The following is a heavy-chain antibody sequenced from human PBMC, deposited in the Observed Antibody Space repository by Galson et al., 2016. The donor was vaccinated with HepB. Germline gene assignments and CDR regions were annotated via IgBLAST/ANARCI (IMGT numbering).Heavy chain of an antibody. Sequence: SLRLSCAAPGFTFNSYNMNWVRQAPGKGLEWVSSITRSSNYIYYADSVRGRFTISRDNAKNSLHLQMNSLRAEDTAVYYCTRAYVGKARRGTYWYFDLWGRGTLVTVSS. J-gene: IGHJ2*01. CDR1: GFTFNSYN. D-gene: IGHD4-23*01. V-gene: IGHV3-21*01. CDR3: TRAYVGKARRGTYWYFDL. CDR2: ITRSSNYI.